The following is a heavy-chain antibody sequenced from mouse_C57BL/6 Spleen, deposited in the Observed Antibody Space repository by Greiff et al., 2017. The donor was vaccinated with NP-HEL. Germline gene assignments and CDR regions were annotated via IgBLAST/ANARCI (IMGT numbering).Heavy chain of an antibody. D-gene: IGHD1-1*01. Sequence: EVKLQESGPGLVKPSQSLSLTCSVTGYSITSGYYWNWIRQFPGNKLEWMGYISYDGSNNYNPSLKNRISITRDTSKNQFFLKLNSVTTEDTATYYCARTKDYYGSSLDYWGQGTTLTVSS. CDR1: GYSITSGYY. V-gene: IGHV3-6*01. CDR3: ARTKDYYGSSLDY. J-gene: IGHJ2*01. CDR2: ISYDGSN.